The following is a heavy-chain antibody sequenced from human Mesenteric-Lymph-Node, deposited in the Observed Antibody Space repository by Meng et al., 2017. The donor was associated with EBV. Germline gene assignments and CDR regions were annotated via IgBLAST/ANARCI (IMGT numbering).Heavy chain of an antibody. J-gene: IGHJ5*02. CDR1: GDSISGDY. V-gene: IGHV4-59*01. D-gene: IGHD1-26*01. CDR2: IYYSGST. Sequence: QLQLAGSGPGLVKPSETRSLTCTVAGDSISGDYWSWIRQPPGKGLECIGYIYYSGSTKYNPSLESRVTMSVDTSKNQFSLNLRSVTAADTAVYYCARAQTTGSYFKFDPWGQGTLVTVSS. CDR3: ARAQTTGSYFKFDP.